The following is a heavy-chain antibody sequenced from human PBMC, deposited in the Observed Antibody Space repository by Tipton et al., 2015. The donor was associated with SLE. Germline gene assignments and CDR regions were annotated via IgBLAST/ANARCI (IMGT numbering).Heavy chain of an antibody. D-gene: IGHD3-16*01. CDR3: VRELVGGHFDY. J-gene: IGHJ4*02. Sequence: QLVQSGAEVKKPGASVKVSCKASGYTFTSYYMHWVRQAPGQGLEWMGIINPSGGSTSYAQKFQGRVTMTRDTSTSTVYMELSSLRSEDTAVYYCVRELVGGHFDYWGQGTLVTVSS. CDR1: GYTFTSYY. CDR2: INPSGGST. V-gene: IGHV1-46*01.